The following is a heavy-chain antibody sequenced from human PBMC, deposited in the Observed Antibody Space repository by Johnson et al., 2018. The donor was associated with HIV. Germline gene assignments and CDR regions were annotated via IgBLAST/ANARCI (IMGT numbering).Heavy chain of an antibody. Sequence: EVQLVESGGGVVQPGGSLRLSCAASGFTFNNAWMNWVRQIPGKGLEWVGHIKRKSDGGTTDYAAPVKDRVNISRDDSTNTAYLQMNNLRVEDTAVYYCAKDKAGGWAFDIWGQGTMVTVSS. D-gene: IGHD6-19*01. CDR3: AKDKAGGWAFDI. CDR1: GFTFNNAW. V-gene: IGHV3-15*01. CDR2: IKRKSDGGTT. J-gene: IGHJ3*02.